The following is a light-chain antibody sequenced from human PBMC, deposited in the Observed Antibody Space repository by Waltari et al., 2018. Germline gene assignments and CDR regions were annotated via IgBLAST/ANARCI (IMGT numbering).Light chain of an antibody. CDR3: SMYMGSGIWV. CDR1: SSSVSNTSY. J-gene: IGLJ3*02. Sequence: QTVVTQDPSLSVSPVGPVSPTSAVGSSSVSNTSYSTWYRQTPGQVPRSVVDKGSSCCFGFPDRFSGSVLGNKAALTITVAQSDDESDYFCSMYMGSGIWVFGGGTQLTVL. CDR2: KGS. V-gene: IGLV8-61*01.